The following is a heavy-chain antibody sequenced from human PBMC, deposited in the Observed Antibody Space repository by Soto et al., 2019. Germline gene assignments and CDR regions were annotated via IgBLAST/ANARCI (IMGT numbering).Heavy chain of an antibody. CDR1: EFTVSSNH. CDR3: ARHWFDP. J-gene: IGHJ5*02. CDR2: IYSDGNT. Sequence: PGGSLRLSCAASEFTVSSNHMNWVRQAPGRGLEWVSVIYSDGNTYYADSVKGRFTISRDNSKNTVYLQMNSLRAEDTAVYYCARHWFDPWGQGTLVTVSS. V-gene: IGHV3-66*04.